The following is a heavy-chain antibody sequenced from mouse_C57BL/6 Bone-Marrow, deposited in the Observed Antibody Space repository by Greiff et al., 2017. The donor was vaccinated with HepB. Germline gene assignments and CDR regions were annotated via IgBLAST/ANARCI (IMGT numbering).Heavy chain of an antibody. V-gene: IGHV1-63*01. D-gene: IGHD2-2*01. Sequence: QVQLQQSGAELVRPGTSVKMSCKASGYTFTNYWIGWAKQRPGHGLEWIGDIDPGGGYTNYNEKFKGKATLTADKSSSTAYMQFSSLTSEDSAIYYCARGGVTTLFFDYWGQGTTLTVSS. CDR1: GYTFTNYW. CDR2: IDPGGGYT. J-gene: IGHJ2*01. CDR3: ARGGVTTLFFDY.